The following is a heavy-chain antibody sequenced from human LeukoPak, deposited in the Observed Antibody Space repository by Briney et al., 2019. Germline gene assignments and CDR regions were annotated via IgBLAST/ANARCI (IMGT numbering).Heavy chain of an antibody. CDR2: IYTSGST. D-gene: IGHD3-10*01. V-gene: IGHV4-61*02. CDR3: ARFYGSGSYSYFDY. J-gene: IGHJ4*02. CDR1: GGSISSGSYY. Sequence: SETLPLTCTVSGGSISSGSYYWSWIRQPAGKGLEWIGRIYTSGSTNYNPSLKSRVTISVDTSKNQFSLKLSSVTAADTAVYYCARFYGSGSYSYFDYWGQGTLVTVSS.